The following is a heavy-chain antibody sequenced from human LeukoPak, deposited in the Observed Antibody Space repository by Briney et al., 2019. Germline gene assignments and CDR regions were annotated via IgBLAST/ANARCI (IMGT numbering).Heavy chain of an antibody. CDR1: GFIFSDYH. CDR3: ARLFHNSIAAAVDY. D-gene: IGHD6-13*01. CDR2: ISSSDSDI. V-gene: IGHV3-11*01. J-gene: IGHJ4*02. Sequence: GGSLRLSCAASGFIFSDYHMSWIRQAPGKGLEWVSYISSSDSDISYADSVKGRFTISRDNAKNSLFLQMHSLRAEDTAVYYCARLFHNSIAAAVDYWGQGTLVTVSS.